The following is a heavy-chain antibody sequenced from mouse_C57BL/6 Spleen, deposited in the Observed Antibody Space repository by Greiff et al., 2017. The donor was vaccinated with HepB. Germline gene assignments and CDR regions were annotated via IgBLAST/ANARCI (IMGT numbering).Heavy chain of an antibody. CDR3: ARGDTTVLAFDY. CDR2: IDPSDSYT. V-gene: IGHV1-69*01. D-gene: IGHD1-1*01. J-gene: IGHJ2*01. Sequence: VQLQQSGAELVMPGASVKLSCKASGYTFTSYWMHWVKQRPGQGLEWIGEIDPSDSYTNYNQKFKGKSTLTVDKSSSTAYMQLSSLTSEDSAVYYCARGDTTVLAFDYWGQGTTLTVSS. CDR1: GYTFTSYW.